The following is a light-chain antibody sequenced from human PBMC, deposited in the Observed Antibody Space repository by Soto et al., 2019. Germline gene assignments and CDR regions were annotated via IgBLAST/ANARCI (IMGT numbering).Light chain of an antibody. Sequence: EIVMTQSPSSLSVSPGERATLSCRASQSVTANLAWYQQKPGQAPRLLIYNGVTRATGIPARFTGSGSGREYTLTISSLQSEDVAMYYCQQCNAWPPFTFGPGTKVELK. J-gene: IGKJ3*01. CDR3: QQCNAWPPFT. CDR2: NGV. CDR1: QSVTAN. V-gene: IGKV3-15*01.